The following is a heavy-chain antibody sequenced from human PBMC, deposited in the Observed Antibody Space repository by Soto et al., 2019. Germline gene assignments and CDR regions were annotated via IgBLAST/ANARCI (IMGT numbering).Heavy chain of an antibody. Sequence: GGSLRLSCAASGFTFSSHAMSWVRLAPGTGLEWVSTIDPTGTNTHYADSVRGRFTISRDNSRATLDLQMNSLRAADTALYYCVSWVSAHLDYWGQGTPVTVSS. J-gene: IGHJ4*02. V-gene: IGHV3-23*05. CDR3: VSWVSAHLDY. CDR2: IDPTGTNT. CDR1: GFTFSSHA. D-gene: IGHD3-16*01.